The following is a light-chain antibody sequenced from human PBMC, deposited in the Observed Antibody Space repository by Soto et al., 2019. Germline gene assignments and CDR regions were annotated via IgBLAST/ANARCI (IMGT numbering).Light chain of an antibody. Sequence: EVVMTQSPATLSVSPGERASLSCTASQYVSSHLAWYQQKPGQAPRLLIYGASTTPTGIPGRFSGSGSGTEFTLTFSSLQSEDFALYYCQQYHSWPLTCGGGTKVEIK. J-gene: IGKJ4*01. CDR2: GAS. V-gene: IGKV3-15*01. CDR3: QQYHSWPLT. CDR1: QYVSSH.